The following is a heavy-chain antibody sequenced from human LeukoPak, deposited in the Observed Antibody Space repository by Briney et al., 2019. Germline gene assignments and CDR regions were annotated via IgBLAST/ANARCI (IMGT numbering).Heavy chain of an antibody. Sequence: GGSLRLSCAASGFTFSSSWMTWVRQAPGKGLEWVATIKNEGSDKYYVDSVKGRFTLSRDNAKNSLYLQMNSLRVEDTAVYYCADLGYTDGGQGTLVTVSS. CDR1: GFTFSSSW. V-gene: IGHV3-7*01. CDR2: IKNEGSDK. D-gene: IGHD2-15*01. J-gene: IGHJ4*02. CDR3: ADLGYTD.